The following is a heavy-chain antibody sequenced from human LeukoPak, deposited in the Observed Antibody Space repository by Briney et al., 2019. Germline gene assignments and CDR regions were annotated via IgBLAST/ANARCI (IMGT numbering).Heavy chain of an antibody. CDR2: ISSSDSSI. Sequence: KAGGSLRLSCAASGFTFSDYYMSLIRQAPGKGLEWVSYISSSDSSIYYADSVKGRFTISRDNTKNSLYLQMNSLRAEDTATYYCARILEGYHYYMDVWGKGTTVTVSS. V-gene: IGHV3-11*04. CDR3: ARILEGYHYYMDV. J-gene: IGHJ6*03. CDR1: GFTFSDYY.